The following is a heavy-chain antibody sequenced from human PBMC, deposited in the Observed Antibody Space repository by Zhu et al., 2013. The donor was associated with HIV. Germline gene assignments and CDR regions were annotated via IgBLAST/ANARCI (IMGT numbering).Heavy chain of an antibody. J-gene: IGHJ4*02. D-gene: IGHD4-17*01. CDR3: ARGKDYGDYV. CDR1: RGSVSSSGYY. V-gene: IGHV4-31*03. Sequence: QVQLLESGPGLVKPAETLSLTCTVSRGSVSSSGYYWSWIRQRPGKGLEWIGKIDYSGRADYKSSLKSRVTISIERSKNQFSLKLTSVTAADTAVYYCARGKDYGDYVWGQGTLVTVSS. CDR2: IDYSGRA.